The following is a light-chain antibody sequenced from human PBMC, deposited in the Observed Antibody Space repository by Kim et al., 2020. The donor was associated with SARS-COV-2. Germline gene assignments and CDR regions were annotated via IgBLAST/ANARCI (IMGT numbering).Light chain of an antibody. CDR3: QKYNSAPWT. J-gene: IGKJ1*01. Sequence: ASVGDVVTITCRGSQDISNYLAWYQQRPGKAPEGLIYAASALQSGVPSRFSGSGSGTDFTLTISALQPEDAATYFCQKYNSAPWTFGQGTKVDIK. CDR1: QDISNY. CDR2: AAS. V-gene: IGKV1-27*01.